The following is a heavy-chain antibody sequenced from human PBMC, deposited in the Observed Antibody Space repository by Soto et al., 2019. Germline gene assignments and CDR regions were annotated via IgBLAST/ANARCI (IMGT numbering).Heavy chain of an antibody. CDR1: GFTFSSYA. CDR3: ARGPAYDFDY. CDR2: ISSNGGST. Sequence: EVQLVESGGGLVQPGGSLRLSCAASGFTFSSYAMHWVRQAPGKGLEYVSAISSNGGSTYYANSVKGRFTISRDNSKNTLYLQMGSLRAAEMAVYSCARGPAYDFDYWGQGTLVTVSS. V-gene: IGHV3-64*01. J-gene: IGHJ4*02. D-gene: IGHD2-21*01.